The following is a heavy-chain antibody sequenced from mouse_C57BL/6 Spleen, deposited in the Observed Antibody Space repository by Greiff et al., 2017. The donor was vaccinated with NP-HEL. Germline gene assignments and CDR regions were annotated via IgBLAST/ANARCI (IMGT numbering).Heavy chain of an antibody. D-gene: IGHD1-1*01. CDR1: GYSFTSYY. J-gene: IGHJ4*01. CDR3: ARLLLRYAMDY. Sequence: VKLQESGPELVKPGASVKISCKASGYSFTSYYIHWVKQRPGQGLEWIGWIYPGSGNTKYNEKFKGKATLTADTSSSTAYMQLSSLTSEDSAVYYCARLLLRYAMDYWGQGTSVTVSS. V-gene: IGHV1-66*01. CDR2: IYPGSGNT.